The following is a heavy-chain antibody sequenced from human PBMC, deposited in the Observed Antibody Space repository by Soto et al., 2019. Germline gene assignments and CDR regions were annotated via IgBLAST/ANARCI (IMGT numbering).Heavy chain of an antibody. CDR2: IIPIFGTA. CDR1: GGTFSSYA. D-gene: IGHD3-9*01. J-gene: IGHJ4*02. V-gene: IGHV1-69*01. Sequence: QVQLVQSGAEVKKRGSSVKVSCKASGGTFSSYAISWVRQAPGQGLEWMGGIIPIFGTANYAQKFQGRVTITADESTSTAYMELSSLRSEDTAVYYCARETYDILTGKRYYFDYWGQGTLVTVSS. CDR3: ARETYDILTGKRYYFDY.